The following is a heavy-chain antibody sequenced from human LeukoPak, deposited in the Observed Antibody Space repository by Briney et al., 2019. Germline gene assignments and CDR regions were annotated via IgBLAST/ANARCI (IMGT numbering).Heavy chain of an antibody. CDR1: GGSFSGYY. Sequence: SETLSLTCAVYGGSFSGYYWSWIRQPPGKGLEWIGEINHSGSTNYNPSLKSRVTISVDTSKNQFSLKLSSVTAADTAVYYCARARYCSSTSCYRYYYYGMDVWGQGTTVTVSS. D-gene: IGHD2-2*02. J-gene: IGHJ6*02. V-gene: IGHV4-34*01. CDR3: ARARYCSSTSCYRYYYYGMDV. CDR2: INHSGST.